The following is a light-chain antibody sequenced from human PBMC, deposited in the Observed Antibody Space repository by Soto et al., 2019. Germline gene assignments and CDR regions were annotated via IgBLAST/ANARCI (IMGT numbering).Light chain of an antibody. CDR1: SSDVGGYNY. CDR3: SSFAGNNNLV. V-gene: IGLV2-8*01. Sequence: QSVLTQPPSAXXXXXXXXXXSCTGTSSDVGGYNYVSWYQQHPGKAPKLMISEVSKRPSGVPDRFSGSKSGNTASLTVSGLQAEDEADYYCSSFAGNNNLVFGGGTKVTVL. J-gene: IGLJ2*01. CDR2: EVS.